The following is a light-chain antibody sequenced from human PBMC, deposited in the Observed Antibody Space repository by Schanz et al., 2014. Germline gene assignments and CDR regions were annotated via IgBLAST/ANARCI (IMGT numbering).Light chain of an antibody. Sequence: EIVLTQSPGTLSLSPGERATLSCRASQSISSIQLAWYQQKPGQAPRLLIYRASNRATDIPDRFSGGGSGTEFALTISSLQSEDFAVYYCQQYNHWPQTFGQGTKVEIK. CDR3: QQYNHWPQT. CDR2: RAS. CDR1: QSISSI. J-gene: IGKJ1*01. V-gene: IGKV3D-15*01.